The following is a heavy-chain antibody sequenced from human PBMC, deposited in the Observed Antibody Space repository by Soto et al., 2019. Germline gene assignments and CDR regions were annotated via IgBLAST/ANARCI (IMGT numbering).Heavy chain of an antibody. CDR3: AGYGDYIAFDI. CDR1: SGSISSSNW. J-gene: IGHJ3*02. D-gene: IGHD4-17*01. CDR2: IYHSGST. Sequence: SETLSLTCAVSSGSISSSNWWRWVRQPPGKGLEWMGEIYHSGSTNYNPSLKSRVTISVDKSKNQFSLKLSSVPAADTAVYYCAGYGDYIAFDIWGQGTMVTVSS. V-gene: IGHV4-4*02.